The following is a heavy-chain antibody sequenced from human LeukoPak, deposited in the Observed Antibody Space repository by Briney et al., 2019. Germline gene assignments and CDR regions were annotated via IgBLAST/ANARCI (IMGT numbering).Heavy chain of an antibody. CDR3: ARVISSGWYRSYYFDY. J-gene: IGHJ4*02. CDR2: MNPNSGNT. D-gene: IGHD6-19*01. V-gene: IGHV1-8*03. CDR1: GYTFTSYD. Sequence: ASVKVSCKASGYTFTSYDINWVRQATGQGLEWMGWMNPNSGNTGYAQKFQGRVTITRNTSISTAYMELSSLRSEDTAVYYCARVISSGWYRSYYFDYWGQGTLVTVSS.